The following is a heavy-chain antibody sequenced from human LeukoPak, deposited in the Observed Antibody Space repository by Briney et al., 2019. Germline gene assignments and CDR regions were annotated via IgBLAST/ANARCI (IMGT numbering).Heavy chain of an antibody. J-gene: IGHJ2*01. D-gene: IGHD6-13*01. CDR2: VNAGNGNT. CDR3: ARSAAAAAYWYFDL. CDR1: GYTFTSYA. V-gene: IGHV1-3*01. Sequence: ASVKVSCKASGYTFTSYAMHWVRQAPGQRPEWMGWVNAGNGNTKYSQKFQGRVTITRDTSASTAYMELSSLRSEDTAVYYCARSAAAAAYWYFDLWGHGTLVTVSS.